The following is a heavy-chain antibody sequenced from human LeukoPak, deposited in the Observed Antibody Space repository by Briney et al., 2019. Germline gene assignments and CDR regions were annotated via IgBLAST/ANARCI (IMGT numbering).Heavy chain of an antibody. J-gene: IGHJ4*02. D-gene: IGHD3-22*01. V-gene: IGHV4-31*03. CDR3: ARSHYYDSSPHFFDY. CDR2: IHYTGNT. Sequence: PSETLSLTCSVSGGSVSSGTYYWSWIRQSPGKGLEWIGYIHYTGNTYYNPSLKSRVTISVDTSKNQFALKLSSVTAADTAVYYCARSHYYDSSPHFFDYWGQGTLVTVSS. CDR1: GGSVSSGTYY.